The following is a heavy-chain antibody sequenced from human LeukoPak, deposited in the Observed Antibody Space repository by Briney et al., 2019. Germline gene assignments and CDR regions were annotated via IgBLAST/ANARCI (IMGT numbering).Heavy chain of an antibody. Sequence: NPSETLSLTCTVSGGSISSYYWSWIRQPPGKGLEWIGSIYYSGSTYYNPSLKSRVTISVDTSKNQFSLKLSSVTAADTAVYYCATAIVGATGKVWFDPWGQGTLVTVSS. CDR2: IYYSGST. J-gene: IGHJ5*02. CDR1: GGSISSYY. CDR3: ATAIVGATGKVWFDP. V-gene: IGHV4-59*05. D-gene: IGHD1-26*01.